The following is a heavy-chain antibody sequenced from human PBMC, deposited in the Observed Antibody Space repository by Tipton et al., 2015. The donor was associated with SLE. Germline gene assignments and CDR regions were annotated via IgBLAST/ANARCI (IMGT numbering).Heavy chain of an antibody. D-gene: IGHD6-19*01. Sequence: QLVQSGPEVKKPGSSVKVSCKASGGTFSSYAISWVRQAPGQGLEWMGGIIPIFGTANYAQKFQGRVTITTDESTSTAYMELNSLRSEDTAVYYCARGGYSSGWRAFDIWGQGTMVTVSS. CDR2: IIPIFGTA. J-gene: IGHJ3*02. CDR3: ARGGYSSGWRAFDI. V-gene: IGHV1-69*05. CDR1: GGTFSSYA.